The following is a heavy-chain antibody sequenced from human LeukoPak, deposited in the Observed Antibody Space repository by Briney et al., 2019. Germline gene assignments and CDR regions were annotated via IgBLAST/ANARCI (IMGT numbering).Heavy chain of an antibody. CDR1: GFTFSSYA. V-gene: IGHV3-23*01. CDR3: AKDRKVGSGWPHDAFDI. Sequence: GGSLRLSCAASGFTFSSYAMSWVRQAPGKGLEWVSAISGSGGSTYYADSVKGRFTISRDNSKNTLYLQMNSLRAEDTAVYYCAKDRKVGSGWPHDAFDIWGQGTMVTVSS. CDR2: ISGSGGST. D-gene: IGHD6-19*01. J-gene: IGHJ3*02.